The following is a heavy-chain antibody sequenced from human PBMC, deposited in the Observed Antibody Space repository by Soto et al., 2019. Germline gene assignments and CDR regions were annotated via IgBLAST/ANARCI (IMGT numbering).Heavy chain of an antibody. D-gene: IGHD3-22*01. CDR3: ARASGDSSVEVTFDI. J-gene: IGHJ3*02. V-gene: IGHV4-4*02. Sequence: PSETLSLTCAVSGGSISSSNWWSWVRQPPGKGLEWIGEIYHSGSTNYNPSLKSRVTISVDKSKNQFSRKLSSVTAADTAVYYCARASGDSSVEVTFDIWGQGTMVTVSS. CDR1: GGSISSSNW. CDR2: IYHSGST.